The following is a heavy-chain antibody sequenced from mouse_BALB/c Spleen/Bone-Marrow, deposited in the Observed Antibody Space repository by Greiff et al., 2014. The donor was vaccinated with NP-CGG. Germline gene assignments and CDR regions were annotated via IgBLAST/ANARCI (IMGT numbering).Heavy chain of an antibody. J-gene: IGHJ2*01. CDR3: ARGIYYGNYFDY. CDR2: VNPYNGGT. V-gene: IGHV1-19*01. D-gene: IGHD2-1*01. CDR1: GYTFTDYY. Sequence: EVQLQESGPELVKPGASVKMSCKASGYTFTDYYMDWVKQSHGESFEWIGRVNPYNGGTIYNQKFKGKATLTVDKSSSTAYMELNSLTSEDSAVYYCARGIYYGNYFDYWGQGTTLTVSS.